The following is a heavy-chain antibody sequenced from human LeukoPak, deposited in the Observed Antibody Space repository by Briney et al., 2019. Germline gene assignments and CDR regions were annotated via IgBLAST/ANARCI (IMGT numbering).Heavy chain of an antibody. Sequence: ASVKVSCKASASPFSTYAIHWVRQAPGQGLEWMGWISTGNGNTRYSKAFQDRFTISRDTSASTVYMELRALRSEDMAVYYCAREKYFRIGRFDRAYLDDWGQGTLVAVSS. J-gene: IGHJ4*02. CDR1: ASPFSTYA. D-gene: IGHD3-10*01. V-gene: IGHV1-3*03. CDR2: ISTGNGNT. CDR3: AREKYFRIGRFDRAYLDD.